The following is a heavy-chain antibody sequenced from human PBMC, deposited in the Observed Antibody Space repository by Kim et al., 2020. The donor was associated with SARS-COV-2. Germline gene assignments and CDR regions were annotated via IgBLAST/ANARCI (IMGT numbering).Heavy chain of an antibody. V-gene: IGHV4-59*01. Sequence: SETLSLTCTVSGGSISSYYWSWIRQPPGKGLEWIGYIYYSGSTNYNPSLKSRVTISVDTSKNQFSLKLSSVTAADTAVYYCARDVRVVEYGSGSYYNVFWFDPWGQGTLVTVSS. CDR3: ARDVRVVEYGSGSYYNVFWFDP. D-gene: IGHD3-10*01. CDR1: GGSISSYY. J-gene: IGHJ5*02. CDR2: IYYSGST.